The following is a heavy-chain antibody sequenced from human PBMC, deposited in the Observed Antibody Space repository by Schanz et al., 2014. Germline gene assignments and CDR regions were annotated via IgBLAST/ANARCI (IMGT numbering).Heavy chain of an antibody. V-gene: IGHV1-69*04. CDR1: GGTFSSFG. Sequence: VQLEQSGAEVKKPGSSVKVSCKASGGTFSSFGINWVRQAPGQGLEWMGRINPSGGSTTYALKLQGRVTMTTDTSTGTAYMELRSLRSDDTAVYYCARGGYSSGWYDRDIAHFDYWGQGTLVTVSS. CDR3: ARGGYSSGWYDRDIAHFDY. J-gene: IGHJ4*02. CDR2: INPSGGST. D-gene: IGHD6-19*01.